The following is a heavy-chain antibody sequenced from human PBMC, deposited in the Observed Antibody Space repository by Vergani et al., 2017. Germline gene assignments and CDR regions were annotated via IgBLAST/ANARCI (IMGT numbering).Heavy chain of an antibody. D-gene: IGHD3-10*01. Sequence: EVQLLESGGGLVQPGGSRRLSCAGAGFTFDTYTMAYVRQAPGKGLEGVATISSGGGDIFYADSGKGHFTISRDNSKNTLFLQMNSLKDEDTAVYYCTTAWGLYYLHGEYFQYWGRGTLVSVSS. J-gene: IGHJ1*01. CDR1: GFTFDTYT. CDR2: ISSGGGDI. CDR3: TTAWGLYYLHGEYFQY. V-gene: IGHV3-23*01.